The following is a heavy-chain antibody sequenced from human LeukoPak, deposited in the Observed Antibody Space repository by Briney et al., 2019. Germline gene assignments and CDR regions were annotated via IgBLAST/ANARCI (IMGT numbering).Heavy chain of an antibody. J-gene: IGHJ3*02. CDR2: ISYDGSNK. CDR3: ARGGRGSAAVVAPRSFDI. CDR1: GFTFSSYA. V-gene: IGHV3-30-3*01. Sequence: GRSLRLSCAASGFTFSSYAMHWVRQAPGKGLEWVAVISYDGSNKYYADSVKGRFTISRDNSKNTLYLQMNSLRAEDSALYYCARGGRGSAAVVAPRSFDIWGQGTMVTVSS. D-gene: IGHD3-22*01.